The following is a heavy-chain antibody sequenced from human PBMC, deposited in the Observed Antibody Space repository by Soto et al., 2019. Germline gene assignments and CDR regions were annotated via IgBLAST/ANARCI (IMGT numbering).Heavy chain of an antibody. V-gene: IGHV1-2*02. CDR2: INPKNGGI. CDR3: LRGQSVLYLDL. CDR1: GYSFSDFN. Sequence: ASVKESCKSSGYSFSDFNIHWDRQGPGQGLEWVGWINPKNGGINYAQTFQGRVAMTRDTSVNTSYMSLKRMNFDGSAIPSYLRGQSVLYLDLWGRGSQVTV. J-gene: IGHJ4*02.